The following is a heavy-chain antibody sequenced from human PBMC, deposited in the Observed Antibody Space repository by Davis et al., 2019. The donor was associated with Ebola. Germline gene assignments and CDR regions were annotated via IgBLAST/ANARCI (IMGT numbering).Heavy chain of an antibody. Sequence: GGSLRLSCAASGFTFSSYSMNWVRQAPGKGLEWVSSISSSSSYIYYADSVKGRFTISRDNAKNSLYLQMNSLRAEDTAVYYCARGRGDCRSTSCYIDYWGQGTLVTVSS. CDR1: GFTFSSYS. J-gene: IGHJ4*02. D-gene: IGHD2-2*02. CDR3: ARGRGDCRSTSCYIDY. CDR2: ISSSSSYI. V-gene: IGHV3-21*01.